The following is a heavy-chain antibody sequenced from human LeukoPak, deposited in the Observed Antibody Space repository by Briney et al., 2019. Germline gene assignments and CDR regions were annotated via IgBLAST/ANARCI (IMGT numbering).Heavy chain of an antibody. Sequence: PGGSLRLSCAASGFTFSSYGMSWVRQAPGKGLEWVSAISGSGGSTYYADSVKGRFTISRDNSKNTLYLQMNSLRAEDTAVYYCAKIAADDYGGNRYSYYYYMDVWGKGTTVTISS. CDR1: GFTFSSYG. CDR3: AKIAADDYGGNRYSYYYYMDV. J-gene: IGHJ6*03. CDR2: ISGSGGST. D-gene: IGHD4-23*01. V-gene: IGHV3-23*01.